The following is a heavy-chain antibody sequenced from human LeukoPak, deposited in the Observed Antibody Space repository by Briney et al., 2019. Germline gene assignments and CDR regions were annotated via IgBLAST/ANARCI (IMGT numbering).Heavy chain of an antibody. CDR2: IRTRANTGTP. D-gene: IGHD2-2*01. Sequence: GGSLRLSCTASGCTFSNYARSWVRQAPGKGLEWVGLIRTRANTGTPEYAASVKGRFTISRDDSKSTAYLQMNSLKAEDTCVYYRASRFWRWVVQGGFDCWGKETMVTVSS. J-gene: IGHJ3*01. V-gene: IGHV3-49*04. CDR1: GCTFSNYA. CDR3: ASRFWRWVVQGGFDC.